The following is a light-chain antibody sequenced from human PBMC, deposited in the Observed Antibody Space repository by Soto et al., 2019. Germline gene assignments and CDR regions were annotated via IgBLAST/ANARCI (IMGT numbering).Light chain of an antibody. V-gene: IGKV3-20*01. CDR1: QSVSSSY. CDR3: HQRQSWPRT. Sequence: EVVMTQSPGTLSLSPGERATLSCRASQSVSSSYLAWYQQKPGRAPRLLIYGASSRATGIPDRFSGSGSGTDFTLTISSLEPEDFAVYYCHQRQSWPRTFGQGTKVDIK. J-gene: IGKJ1*01. CDR2: GAS.